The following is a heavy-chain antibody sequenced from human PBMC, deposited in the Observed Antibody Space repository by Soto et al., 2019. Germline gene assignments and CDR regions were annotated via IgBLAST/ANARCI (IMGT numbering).Heavy chain of an antibody. D-gene: IGHD1-7*01. CDR2: ISAYNGNT. CDR3: ARAQELELPFVYGMDV. V-gene: IGHV1-18*01. Sequence: QVQLVQSGAEVKKPGASVKVSCKASGYTFTSYGISWVRQAPGQGLEWMGWISAYNGNTNYAQKLQGRVTMTTHTSTSTAYMELRSLRSDDTAVYYCARAQELELPFVYGMDVWGQGTTVTVSS. J-gene: IGHJ6*02. CDR1: GYTFTSYG.